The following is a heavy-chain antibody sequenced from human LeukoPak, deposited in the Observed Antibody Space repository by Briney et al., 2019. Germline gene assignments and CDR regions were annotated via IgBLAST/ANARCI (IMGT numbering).Heavy chain of an antibody. Sequence: GGSLRLSCAASGFTFSSYWMSWVRQAPGKGLEWVANIKQDGSEKYYVDSVKGRFTISRDNAKDSLYLQMNSLRAEDTAVYCCARDLSPVYCSSTSCYSNYGMDVWGKGTTVTVSS. V-gene: IGHV3-7*03. CDR1: GFTFSSYW. CDR3: ARDLSPVYCSSTSCYSNYGMDV. D-gene: IGHD2-2*01. CDR2: IKQDGSEK. J-gene: IGHJ6*04.